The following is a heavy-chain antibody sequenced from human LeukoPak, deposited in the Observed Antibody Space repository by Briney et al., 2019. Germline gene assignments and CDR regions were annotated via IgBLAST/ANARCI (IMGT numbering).Heavy chain of an antibody. CDR3: ARHAQTASSPLDY. V-gene: IGHV4-59*08. Sequence: KPTESLSLTCTVPTGSISSYYWGSVRQPPGKGLGFVGFIYYIGSTNYNPSLKSRVTTSVDTSKNQVSLKLRSVTATDTAVYYCARHAQTASSPLDYWGQGTLVTVSS. CDR2: IYYIGST. D-gene: IGHD2-21*02. J-gene: IGHJ4*02. CDR1: TGSISSYY.